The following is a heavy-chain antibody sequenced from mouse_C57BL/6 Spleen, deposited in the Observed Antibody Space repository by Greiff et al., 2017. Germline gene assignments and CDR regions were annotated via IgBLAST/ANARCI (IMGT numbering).Heavy chain of an antibody. D-gene: IGHD4-1*01. J-gene: IGHJ3*01. CDR2: ISSGSSTI. Sequence: EVKLVESGGGLVKPGGSLKLSCAASGFTFSDYGMHWVRQAPEKGLEWVAYISSGSSTIYYADTVKGRFTISRDNATNTMFLQMTSLRSEDTAMYYCARDPWDKGTWFAYWGQGTLVTVSA. CDR3: ARDPWDKGTWFAY. V-gene: IGHV5-17*01. CDR1: GFTFSDYG.